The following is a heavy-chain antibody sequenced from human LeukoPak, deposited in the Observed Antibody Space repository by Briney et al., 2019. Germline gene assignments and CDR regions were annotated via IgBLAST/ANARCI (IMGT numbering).Heavy chain of an antibody. CDR2: IKQDGCDK. CDR1: GFTFSTYW. V-gene: IGHV3-7*01. D-gene: IGHD2-2*01. Sequence: GGSLRLSCAASGFTFSTYWMSWVRQAPGKGLEWVANIKQDGCDKYYVDSVKGRFTISRDNAKNSLFLQMNSLRAEDTAVYYCARVRCSSNSCFPDYWGQGTLVTVSS. CDR3: ARVRCSSNSCFPDY. J-gene: IGHJ4*02.